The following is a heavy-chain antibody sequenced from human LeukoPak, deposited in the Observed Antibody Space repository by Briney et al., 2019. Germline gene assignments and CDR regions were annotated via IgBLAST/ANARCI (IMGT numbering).Heavy chain of an antibody. D-gene: IGHD6-19*01. CDR3: AKDHGSGWLYYFDY. CDR2: IRYDGSNK. J-gene: IGHJ4*02. V-gene: IGHV3-30*02. Sequence: GGSLRLSCAASGFTFDDYAMHWVRQAPGRGLEWVAFIRYDGSNKYYADSVKGRFTISRDNSKNTLYLQMNSLRAEDTAVYYCAKDHGSGWLYYFDYWGQGTLVTVSS. CDR1: GFTFDDYA.